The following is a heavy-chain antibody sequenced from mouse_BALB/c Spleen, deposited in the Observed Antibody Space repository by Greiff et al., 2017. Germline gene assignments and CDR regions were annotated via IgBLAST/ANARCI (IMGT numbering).Heavy chain of an antibody. CDR2: IDPANGNT. CDR1: GFNIKDTY. Sequence: VHVKQSGAELVKPGASVKLSCTASGFNIKDTYMHWVKQRPEQGLEWIGRIDPANGNTKYDPKFQGKATITADTSSNTAYLQLSSLTSEDTAVYYCARIWYFDYWGQGTTLTVSS. CDR3: ARIWYFDY. J-gene: IGHJ2*01. V-gene: IGHV14-3*02. D-gene: IGHD1-1*02.